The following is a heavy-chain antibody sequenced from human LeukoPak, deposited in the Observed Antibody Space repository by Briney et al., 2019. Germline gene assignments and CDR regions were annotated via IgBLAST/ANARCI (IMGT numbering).Heavy chain of an antibody. V-gene: IGHV3-7*01. CDR1: GFTFSSYC. Sequence: GGSLRLSCAAAGFTFSSYCMTWVRQAPGKGLEWVASIKEDGSEKYYVDSVKGRFTISRDNDKNSLYLQMNSLRAEDTAVYYCAREAPPPDYYYNYYMDVWGKGTTVTVSS. CDR2: IKEDGSEK. CDR3: AREAPPPDYYYNYYMDV. J-gene: IGHJ6*03.